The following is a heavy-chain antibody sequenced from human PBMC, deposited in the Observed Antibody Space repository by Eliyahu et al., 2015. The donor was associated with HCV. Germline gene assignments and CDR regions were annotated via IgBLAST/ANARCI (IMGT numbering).Heavy chain of an antibody. J-gene: IGHJ6*02. V-gene: IGHV1-69*01. CDR2: IIPIFGTA. D-gene: IGHD5-24*01. Sequence: QVQLVQSGAXXKKPGSSVKVSCXASGGXFSTXAISWVRXAPGXGLEWMGGIIPIFGTANYAQRFQGRVTLTADESTSTAYMELSSLRSEDTAVYYCARSREMATISHYYYYGMDVWGQGTTVTVSS. CDR3: ARSREMATISHYYYYGMDV. CDR1: GGXFSTXA.